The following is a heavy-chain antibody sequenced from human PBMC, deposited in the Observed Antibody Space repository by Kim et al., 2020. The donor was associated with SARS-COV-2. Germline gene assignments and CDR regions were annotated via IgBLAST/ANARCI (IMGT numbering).Heavy chain of an antibody. V-gene: IGHV4-59*01. D-gene: IGHD2-21*02. CDR3: ARESVTNRGFDY. Sequence: NYNPSLKRRVTISVDTSKNQFSLKLSSVTAADTAVYYCARESVTNRGFDYWGQGTLVTVSS. J-gene: IGHJ4*02.